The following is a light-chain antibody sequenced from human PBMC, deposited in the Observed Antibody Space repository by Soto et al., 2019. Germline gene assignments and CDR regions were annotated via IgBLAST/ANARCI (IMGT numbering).Light chain of an antibody. CDR2: GAS. J-gene: IGKJ2*01. Sequence: EIVLTQSPATLSLSPGERASLSCRASQSVSNSYLAWYHQKPGQAPRLLIFGASNRATGIPDRFSGSGSGTDFTLTISRLEPEDFAVYYCQQYGTSPRTFGQGTKLEIK. CDR1: QSVSNSY. V-gene: IGKV3-20*01. CDR3: QQYGTSPRT.